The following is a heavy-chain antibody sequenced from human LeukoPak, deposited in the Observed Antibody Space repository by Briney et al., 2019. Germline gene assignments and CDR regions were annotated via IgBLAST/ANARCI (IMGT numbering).Heavy chain of an antibody. D-gene: IGHD2-15*01. J-gene: IGHJ4*02. CDR2: INPNGGAR. Sequence: ASVTVSCTASEYTFTAYYLHWLRQAPRQGMEWKGCINPNGGARNYEKKFQGRVTITRDTSIATSYMELRSLISDDTAVYYCASEAYCTGDRSYLQRVASWGQGTLVSGSS. CDR3: ASEAYCTGDRSYLQRVAS. V-gene: IGHV1-2*02. CDR1: EYTFTAYY.